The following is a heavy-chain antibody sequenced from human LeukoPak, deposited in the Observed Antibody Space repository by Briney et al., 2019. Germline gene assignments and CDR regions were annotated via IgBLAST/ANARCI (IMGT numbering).Heavy chain of an antibody. D-gene: IGHD2-15*01. CDR2: IYYSGST. CDR1: GGSISSGDYY. J-gene: IGHJ4*02. CDR3: ARDRHPSGPDIYFDY. V-gene: IGHV4-30-4*01. Sequence: PSETLSLTCTVSGGSISSGDYYWSWIRQPPGKGLEWIGYIYYSGSTYYNPSLKSRVTISVDTSKNQFSLKLSSVTAADTAVYYCARDRHPSGPDIYFDYWGQGTLVTVSS.